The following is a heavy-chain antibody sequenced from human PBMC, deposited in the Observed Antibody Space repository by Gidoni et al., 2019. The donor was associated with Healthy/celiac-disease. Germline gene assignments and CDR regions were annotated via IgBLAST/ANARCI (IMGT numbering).Heavy chain of an antibody. D-gene: IGHD6-6*01. J-gene: IGHJ4*02. Sequence: QVQLVQSGDEVKKPGASVKVSCKASGYTFTGYYMHWVRQAPGQGLEWMGRINPNSGGTNYAQKFQGRGTMTRDTSISTAYMELSRLRSDDTAVYYCAREVEYSSSPIDYWGQGTLVTVSS. CDR2: INPNSGGT. CDR1: GYTFTGYY. V-gene: IGHV1-2*06. CDR3: AREVEYSSSPIDY.